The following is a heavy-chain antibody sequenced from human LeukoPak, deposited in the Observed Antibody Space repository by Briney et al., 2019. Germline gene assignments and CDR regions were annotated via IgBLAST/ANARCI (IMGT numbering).Heavy chain of an antibody. D-gene: IGHD2-2*01. J-gene: IGHJ5*02. V-gene: IGHV4-38-2*01. CDR3: GRLAWKIVCSSTSCYQGGFDP. Sequence: SXXLSLTCAVSGYSISSGYYWGCIRPPPGKGLEWIGSIYQSGSTYYNPSPKSRVTISVDTSKNQFFLKLRTVTAADTAVYYCGRLAWKIVCSSTSCYQGGFDPWGQGTLVTVSS. CDR1: GYSISSGYY. CDR2: IYQSGST.